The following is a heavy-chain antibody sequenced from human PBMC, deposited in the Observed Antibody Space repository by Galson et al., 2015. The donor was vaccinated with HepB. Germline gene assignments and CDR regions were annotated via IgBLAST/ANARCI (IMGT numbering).Heavy chain of an antibody. J-gene: IGHJ5*02. V-gene: IGHV6-1*01. Sequence: CAISGDSVSSNSAAWNCIRQSPSRGLEWLGRTYYRFKWYYDYAVSVKSRITINPDISKNQFSLQLNSVTPEDTAVYYCARNVYYDTSGYYYKPGWIDPWGQGTLVTVST. D-gene: IGHD3-22*01. CDR2: TYYRFKWYY. CDR3: ARNVYYDTSGYYYKPGWIDP. CDR1: GDSVSSNSAA.